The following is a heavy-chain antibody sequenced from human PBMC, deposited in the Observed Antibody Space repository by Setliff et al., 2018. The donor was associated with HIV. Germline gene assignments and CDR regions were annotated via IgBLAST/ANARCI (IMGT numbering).Heavy chain of an antibody. CDR3: VRPSLGIGGGSIFHN. CDR2: IHFSGST. D-gene: IGHD3-3*01. Sequence: SETLSLTCTVSGDSFSGTSYYWGWIRQPPGKGLEWIGSIHFSGSTWCTQSLKSRVTIWVDTSKNQFSLKVNSVTAADTAVYYCVRPSLGIGGGSIFHNWGQGTLVTVSS. V-gene: IGHV4-39*01. J-gene: IGHJ4*02. CDR1: GDSFSGTSYY.